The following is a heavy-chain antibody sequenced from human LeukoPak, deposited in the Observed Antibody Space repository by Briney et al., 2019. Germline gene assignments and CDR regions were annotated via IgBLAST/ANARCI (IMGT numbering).Heavy chain of an antibody. CDR1: GYTFTGYY. V-gene: IGHV1-2*02. D-gene: IGHD1-26*01. CDR3: ARGPKWELRGFDY. CDR2: INPNSGGT. J-gene: IGHJ4*02. Sequence: ASVKVSCKASGYTFTGYYMHWVRQAPGQGLEWMGWINPNSGGTNYAQKFQGRVTMTRDTSISTAYMELSSLRSEDTAVYYCARGPKWELRGFDYWGQGTLVTVSS.